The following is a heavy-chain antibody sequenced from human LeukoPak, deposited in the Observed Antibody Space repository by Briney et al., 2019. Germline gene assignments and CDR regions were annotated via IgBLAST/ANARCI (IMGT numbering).Heavy chain of an antibody. V-gene: IGHV4-39*07. J-gene: IGHJ4*02. CDR2: IYYSGST. CDR3: VFFTDYYVDYV. D-gene: IGHD4-17*01. Sequence: ASETLSLTCTVSGGSISSRGYYWGWIRQPPVKGLEWIGSIYYSGSTYYNPSLKSRVTISVEMSKNQFSLNLSSVTAADTAVYYCVFFTDYYVDYVWGQGTLVTVSS. CDR1: GGSISSRGYY.